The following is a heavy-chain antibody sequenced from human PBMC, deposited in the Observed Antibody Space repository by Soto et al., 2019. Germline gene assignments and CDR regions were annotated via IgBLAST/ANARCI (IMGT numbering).Heavy chain of an antibody. CDR3: ARDRRVEMATYAFDI. CDR1: GGTFSSYA. D-gene: IGHD2-2*01. J-gene: IGHJ3*02. CDR2: IIPIFGTA. V-gene: IGHV1-69*06. Sequence: SVKVSCKASGGTFSSYAISWVRQAPGQGLEWMGGIIPIFGTANYAQKFQGRVTITADKSTSTAYMELSRLRSDDTAVYYCARDRRVEMATYAFDIWGQGTMVTVSS.